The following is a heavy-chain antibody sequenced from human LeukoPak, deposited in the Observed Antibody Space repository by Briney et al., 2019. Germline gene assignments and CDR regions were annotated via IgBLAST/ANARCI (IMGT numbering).Heavy chain of an antibody. CDR2: INQDGSQK. J-gene: IGHJ4*02. CDR1: GFTFNNYW. CDR3: ARGEYDGGY. Sequence: QPGGSLRLSCAVSGFTFNNYWASWVRQAPGKGLEWVANINQDGSQKYYVDSVRGRFTISRDNAKNSLYLQMNSLRVEDTAVYYCARGEYDGGYWGQGTLATVSS. D-gene: IGHD2-15*01. V-gene: IGHV3-7*03.